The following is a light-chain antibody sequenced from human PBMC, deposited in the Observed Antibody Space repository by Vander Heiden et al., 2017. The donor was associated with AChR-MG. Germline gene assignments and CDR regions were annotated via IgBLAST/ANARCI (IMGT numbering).Light chain of an antibody. J-gene: IGKJ2*01. Sequence: EVVLTQSPGTLSLSPGERATLSCRASQSVSSTFLAWFQQKPGQAPKFIIYGASKRATGIPDRFSGSGSGTDFTLTISRLEPEDFAVYYCQQYGTSPYTFGQGTKLEIK. CDR1: QSVSSTF. CDR2: GAS. V-gene: IGKV3-20*01. CDR3: QQYGTSPYT.